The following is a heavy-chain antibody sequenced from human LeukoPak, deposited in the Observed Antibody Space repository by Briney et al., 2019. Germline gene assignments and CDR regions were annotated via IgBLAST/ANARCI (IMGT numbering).Heavy chain of an antibody. CDR2: ISSSSSYI. CDR1: GFTFSSYS. D-gene: IGHD3-22*01. J-gene: IGHJ3*02. V-gene: IGHV3-21*01. CDR3: ARAGDYYDSSGYCYGHAFDI. Sequence: GGSLRLSCAASGFTFSSYSMNWVRQAPGKGLEWVSSISSSSSYIYYADSVKGRFTISRDNAKNSLYLQMNSLRAEDTAVYYCARAGDYYDSSGYCYGHAFDIWGQGTMVTVSS.